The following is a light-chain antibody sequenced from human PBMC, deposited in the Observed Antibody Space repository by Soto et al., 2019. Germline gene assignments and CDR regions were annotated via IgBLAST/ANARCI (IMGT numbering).Light chain of an antibody. Sequence: QSALTQPVSVSGSPGQSITISCTGTSSDVGGYKYVSWYQQHPGKAPKVMIFEVSNRPSGVSNRFSGSKSGYTASLTISGLQDEDEADYYCSSYTSSSTLVFGTGTKLTV. V-gene: IGLV2-14*01. J-gene: IGLJ1*01. CDR1: SSDVGGYKY. CDR3: SSYTSSSTLV. CDR2: EVS.